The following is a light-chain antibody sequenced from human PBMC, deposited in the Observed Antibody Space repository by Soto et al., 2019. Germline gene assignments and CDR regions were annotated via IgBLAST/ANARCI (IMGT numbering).Light chain of an antibody. Sequence: QSALTQPPSASGSPGQSVTISCTGTSSDVGGYKYVSWYQQHPGKAPKLMIYEVSKRPSGVPDRFSGSKSGNTASLTVSGLQAEDEADYYCSSYAGNNHYVFGTGTRSPS. CDR2: EVS. CDR1: SSDVGGYKY. V-gene: IGLV2-8*01. CDR3: SSYAGNNHYV. J-gene: IGLJ1*01.